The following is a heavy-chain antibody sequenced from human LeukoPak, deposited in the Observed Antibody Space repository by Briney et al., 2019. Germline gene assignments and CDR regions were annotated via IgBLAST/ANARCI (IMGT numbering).Heavy chain of an antibody. CDR2: TYYRSKWFN. V-gene: IGHV6-1*01. CDR3: ARGSGYTVDY. J-gene: IGHJ4*02. Sequence: SQTLSLTCAISGDSVSSNSAAWNWIRQSPSRGLEWLGRTYYRSKWFNEYAVSVKSRIIISPDTSRNQFSLQLNSVTPEDTAIYYCARGSGYTVDYWGQGTLVTVSS. D-gene: IGHD3-22*01. CDR1: GDSVSSNSAA.